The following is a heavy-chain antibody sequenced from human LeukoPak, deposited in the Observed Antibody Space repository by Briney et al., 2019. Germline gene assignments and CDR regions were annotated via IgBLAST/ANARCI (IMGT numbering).Heavy chain of an antibody. CDR2: INWNGGST. V-gene: IGHV3-20*01. Sequence: GGSLRLSCAASGFTFDDYGMSWVRQAPGKGLEWVSGINWNGGSTGYADSVKGRFTISRDNAKNSLYLQMNSLRAEDTALYHCARTLYYDFWSGSPDDAFDIWGQGTMVTVSS. CDR3: ARTLYYDFWSGSPDDAFDI. J-gene: IGHJ3*02. CDR1: GFTFDDYG. D-gene: IGHD3-3*01.